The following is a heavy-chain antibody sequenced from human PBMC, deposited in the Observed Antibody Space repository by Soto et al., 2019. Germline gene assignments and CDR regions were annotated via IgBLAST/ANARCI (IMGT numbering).Heavy chain of an antibody. CDR2: ISGSGGST. J-gene: IGHJ4*02. Sequence: HPGGSLRLSCAASGFTFSSYAMSWVRQAPGKGLEWVSAISGSGGSTYYADSVKGRFTISRDNSKNTLYLQMNSLRAEDTAVYYCAKVGITIFGVVIIGPYYFDYWGQGTLVTVSS. D-gene: IGHD3-3*01. V-gene: IGHV3-23*01. CDR3: AKVGITIFGVVIIGPYYFDY. CDR1: GFTFSSYA.